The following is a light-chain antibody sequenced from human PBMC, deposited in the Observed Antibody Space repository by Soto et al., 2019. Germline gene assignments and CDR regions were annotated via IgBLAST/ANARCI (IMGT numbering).Light chain of an antibody. CDR1: SSDVGSYNL. CDR3: CSYAGSSTFYV. J-gene: IGLJ1*01. V-gene: IGLV2-23*02. Sequence: QSVLTQPASVSGSPGQSITISCTGTSSDVGSYNLVSWYQQHPGKAPKLMIYEVSKWPSGVSNRFSGSKSGNTASLTISGLQVEDEADYYCCSYAGSSTFYVFGTGTKVNVL. CDR2: EVS.